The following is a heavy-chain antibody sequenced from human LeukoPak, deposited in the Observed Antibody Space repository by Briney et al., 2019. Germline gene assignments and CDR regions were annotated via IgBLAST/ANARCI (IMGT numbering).Heavy chain of an antibody. Sequence: GGSPRLSCAASGFSFGSYGIHWVRQAPGKGLQWLAFISYDGKDKYYSDSVKGRITVSRDNSKSTLYVQMDSLRTEDTAVYYCAKARGSGFQRGDAFDVWGQGARVTVSS. J-gene: IGHJ3*01. V-gene: IGHV3-30*02. CDR3: AKARGSGFQRGDAFDV. CDR1: GFSFGSYG. CDR2: ISYDGKDK. D-gene: IGHD6-19*01.